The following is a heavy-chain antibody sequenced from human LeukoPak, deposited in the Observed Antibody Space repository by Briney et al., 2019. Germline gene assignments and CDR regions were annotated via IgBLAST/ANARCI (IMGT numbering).Heavy chain of an antibody. CDR3: ARHLNRAWFDP. Sequence: SETLSLTCTVSGGSISSSSYYWGWIRQPPGKGLEWIGSIYYGGSTYYNPSLKSRVTISVDTSKNQFSLKLSSVAAADAAVYYCARHLNRAWFDPWGQGTLVTVSS. CDR1: GGSISSSSYY. J-gene: IGHJ5*02. D-gene: IGHD2/OR15-2a*01. CDR2: IYYGGST. V-gene: IGHV4-39*01.